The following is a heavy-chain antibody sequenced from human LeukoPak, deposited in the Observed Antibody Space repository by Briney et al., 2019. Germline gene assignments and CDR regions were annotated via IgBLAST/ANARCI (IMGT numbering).Heavy chain of an antibody. CDR1: GGSISSNY. CDR2: IYTSGST. D-gene: IGHD4-23*01. J-gene: IGHJ4*02. Sequence: SETLSVTSAVSGGSISSNYWSWIWQPAGKRLWWIGRIYTSGSTNYNPSLKSRVTMSVDTSKNQFSLKLSSVTAADTAVYYCAAASTVVTTFDYWGQGTLVTVSS. V-gene: IGHV4-4*07. CDR3: AAASTVVTTFDY.